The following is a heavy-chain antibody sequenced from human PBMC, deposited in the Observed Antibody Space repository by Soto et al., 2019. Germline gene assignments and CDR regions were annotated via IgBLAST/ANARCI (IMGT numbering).Heavy chain of an antibody. J-gene: IGHJ6*02. Sequence: QVQLVQSGAEVKKPGSSVKVSCKASGGTFSSYAISWVRQAPGQGLEWMGGIIPIFGTANYAQKFQRRVTITADKSTSTAYMELSSLRSEETAVYYCAREVMATNPHYYGMDVWGQGTTVTVSS. CDR3: AREVMATNPHYYGMDV. CDR1: GGTFSSYA. D-gene: IGHD2-21*01. CDR2: IIPIFGTA. V-gene: IGHV1-69*06.